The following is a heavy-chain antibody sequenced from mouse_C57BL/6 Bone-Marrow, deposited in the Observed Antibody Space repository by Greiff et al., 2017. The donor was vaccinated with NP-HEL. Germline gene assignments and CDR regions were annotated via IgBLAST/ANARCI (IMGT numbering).Heavy chain of an antibody. Sequence: EVQGVESGAELVRPGASVKLSCTATGFTITDDYMHWVKQRPEQGLEWIGWIDPENGDTEYAAKFKGQATLTADTSSNTAYLQLISLTSEDTAVYYCTTPPDYDWFAYWGRGTLVTVAA. CDR2: IDPENGDT. J-gene: IGHJ3*01. D-gene: IGHD2-4*01. CDR3: TTPPDYDWFAY. CDR1: GFTITDDY. V-gene: IGHV14-4*01.